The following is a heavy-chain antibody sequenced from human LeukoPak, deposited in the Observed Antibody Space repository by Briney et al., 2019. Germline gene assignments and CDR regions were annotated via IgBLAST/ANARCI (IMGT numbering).Heavy chain of an antibody. J-gene: IGHJ4*02. CDR2: INHSGSN. CDR3: ARVDSGYDQRPDY. V-gene: IGHV4-34*01. Sequence: PSETLSLTCAVYGGSFSGYYWSWIRQPPGKGLEWIGEINHSGSNNYNPSLKSRVTISVDTSKNQFSLKLSSVTAADTAVYYCARVDSGYDQRPDYWGQGTLVTVSS. CDR1: GGSFSGYY. D-gene: IGHD5-12*01.